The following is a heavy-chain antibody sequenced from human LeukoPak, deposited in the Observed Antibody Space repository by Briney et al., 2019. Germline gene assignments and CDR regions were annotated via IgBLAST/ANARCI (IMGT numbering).Heavy chain of an antibody. J-gene: IGHJ4*02. CDR2: IYTSGST. D-gene: IGHD2-21*01. CDR1: GGSISSGSYY. V-gene: IGHV4-61*02. CDR3: ARGTVGRTNCGGDCYSPIDY. Sequence: SETLSLTCTVSGGSISSGSYYWSWIRQPAGKGLEWIGRIYTSGSTNYNPSLKSRVTISVDTSKNQFSLKLSSVTAADTAVYYCARGTVGRTNCGGDCYSPIDYWGQGTLVTVSS.